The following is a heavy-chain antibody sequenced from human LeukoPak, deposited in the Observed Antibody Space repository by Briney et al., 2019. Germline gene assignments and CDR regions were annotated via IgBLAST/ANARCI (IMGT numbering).Heavy chain of an antibody. J-gene: IGHJ3*02. CDR3: AIPYYDSSGYYYGDAFDI. CDR2: IYTSGST. D-gene: IGHD3-22*01. V-gene: IGHV4-4*07. Sequence: SETLSLTCTVSGGSISSYYWSWIRQPAGKGLEWIGRIYTSGSTNYNPSLKSRVTMSVDTSKNQFSLKLSSVTAADTAVCYCAIPYYDSSGYYYGDAFDIWGQGTMVTVSS. CDR1: GGSISSYY.